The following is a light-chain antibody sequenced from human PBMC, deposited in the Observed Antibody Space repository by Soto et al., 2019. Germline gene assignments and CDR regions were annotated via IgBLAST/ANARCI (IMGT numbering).Light chain of an antibody. Sequence: EIVMTQSPATLSVSPGERATLSCRASQSVSSNLAWYQQKPGQAPRLLIYGASTRATGIPARFSCSRSGTEFTLTISSLQSADFAVYYWQQYNNWPTFGTGTTVYIK. CDR2: GAS. V-gene: IGKV3-15*01. CDR1: QSVSSN. J-gene: IGKJ3*01. CDR3: QQYNNWPT.